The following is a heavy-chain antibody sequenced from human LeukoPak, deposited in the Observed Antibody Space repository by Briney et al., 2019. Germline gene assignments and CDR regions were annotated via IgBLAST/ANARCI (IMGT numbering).Heavy chain of an antibody. D-gene: IGHD3-22*01. CDR2: INPSGGST. Sequence: GASVKVSCKASGYTFTSYYMHWVRQAPGQGLEWMGIINPSGGSTSYAQKFQGRVTMTRDASTSTVYMELSSLRSEDTAVYYCARDRYDSSGYYSPFDYWGQGTLVTVSS. CDR3: ARDRYDSSGYYSPFDY. CDR1: GYTFTSYY. V-gene: IGHV1-46*01. J-gene: IGHJ4*02.